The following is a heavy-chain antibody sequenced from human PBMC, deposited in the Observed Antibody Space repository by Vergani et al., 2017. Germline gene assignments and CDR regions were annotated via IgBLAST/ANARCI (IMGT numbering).Heavy chain of an antibody. CDR2: IYYSGST. CDR1: GGSISSYY. Sequence: QVQLQESGPGLVKPSETLSLTCTVSGGSISSYYWSWIRQPAGKGLEWIGRIYYSGSTYYNPSLKSRVTISVDTSKNQFSLKLSSVTAADTAVYYCARGFGVVVIAFQHWGQGTLVTVSS. CDR3: ARGFGVVVIAFQH. V-gene: IGHV4-4*07. D-gene: IGHD3-22*01. J-gene: IGHJ1*01.